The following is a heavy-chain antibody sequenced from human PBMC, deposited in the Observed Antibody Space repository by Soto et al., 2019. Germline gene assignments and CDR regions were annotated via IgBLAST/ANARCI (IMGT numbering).Heavy chain of an antibody. J-gene: IGHJ5*02. CDR2: IIPILHIA. Sequence: QVQLVQSGAEVKKPGSSVKVSCKASGGTFSTYTISWVRQAPGQGLEWMGRIIPILHIANYAQKFQGRVTSTAEKSTSTAYMELSSLRYEDTAVYYCAKDRGASYNVNAYTYNWFDPWGQGTLVTVSS. D-gene: IGHD1-1*01. CDR3: AKDRGASYNVNAYTYNWFDP. V-gene: IGHV1-69*08. CDR1: GGTFSTYT.